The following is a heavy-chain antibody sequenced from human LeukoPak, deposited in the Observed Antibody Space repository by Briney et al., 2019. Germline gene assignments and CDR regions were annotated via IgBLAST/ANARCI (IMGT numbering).Heavy chain of an antibody. V-gene: IGHV3-30*04. CDR2: ISYDGNFR. D-gene: IGHD3-16*02. CDR3: ARPAPPGGIVYGFHF. Sequence: PGGSLRLSCAASGFIFSTFAMHWVRQVPGKELEWVALISYDGNFRNYAESVKGRFTISRDNSKNTVHLQMNSLGAEDTAVYYCARPAPPGGIVYGFHFWGQGTMVTVSS. CDR1: GFIFSTFA. J-gene: IGHJ3*01.